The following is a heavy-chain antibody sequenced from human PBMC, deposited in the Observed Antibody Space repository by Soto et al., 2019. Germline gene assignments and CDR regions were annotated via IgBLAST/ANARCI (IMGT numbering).Heavy chain of an antibody. CDR2: TYYRSKWYN. V-gene: IGHV6-1*01. CDR3: ARGGFWSGYWTYYYYGMDV. CDR1: GDSVSSNSAA. Sequence: SQTLSLTCAISGDSVSSNSAAWNWISQSPSRGLEWLGRTYYRSKWYNDYAVSVKSRITINPDTSKNQFSLQLNSVTPEDTAVYYCARGGFWSGYWTYYYYGMDVWGQGTTVTVSS. J-gene: IGHJ6*02. D-gene: IGHD3-3*01.